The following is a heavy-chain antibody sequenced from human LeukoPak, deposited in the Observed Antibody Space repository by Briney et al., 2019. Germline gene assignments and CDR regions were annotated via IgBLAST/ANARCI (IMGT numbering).Heavy chain of an antibody. V-gene: IGHV4-59*12. D-gene: IGHD4-17*01. Sequence: ETSETLSLTCTVSGGSISYYYWSWIRQSPGKGLERIGYIYYSGTTNHNPSLKSRVTISVDTSKNQFSLQLRSVTAADTAVYYCAREDPQTTVPEGMDVWGQGTTVTVPS. CDR2: IYYSGTT. CDR3: AREDPQTTVPEGMDV. J-gene: IGHJ6*02. CDR1: GGSISYYY.